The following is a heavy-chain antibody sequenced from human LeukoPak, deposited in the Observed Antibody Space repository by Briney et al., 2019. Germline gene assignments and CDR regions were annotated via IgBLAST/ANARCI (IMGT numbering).Heavy chain of an antibody. J-gene: IGHJ4*02. V-gene: IGHV3-7*04. D-gene: IGHD5-24*01. CDR3: TRVGYIDEGIDY. CDR1: GFPFSSYW. CDR2: IKQDGSKK. Sequence: GGSLRLSCVASGFPFSSYWMTWVRQAPVKGLEWVANIKQDGSKKSYVDSVKGRFTISRDNAKNSLHLQMNSLRAEDTAIYYCTRVGYIDEGIDYWGQGTLVTVSS.